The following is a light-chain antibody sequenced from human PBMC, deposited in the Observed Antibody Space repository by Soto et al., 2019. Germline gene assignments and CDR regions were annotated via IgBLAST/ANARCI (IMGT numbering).Light chain of an antibody. CDR1: SGHSSYI. V-gene: IGLV4-60*02. J-gene: IGLJ3*02. Sequence: QPVLTQSSSASASLGSSVKLTCTLSSGHSSYIIAWHQQQPGKAPRYLMKLEGSGSYNKGSGVPYCFSGSSSGADRYLTISNLQFEDEADYYCETWDTNTWVFGGGTKLTVL. CDR3: ETWDTNTWV. CDR2: LEGSGSY.